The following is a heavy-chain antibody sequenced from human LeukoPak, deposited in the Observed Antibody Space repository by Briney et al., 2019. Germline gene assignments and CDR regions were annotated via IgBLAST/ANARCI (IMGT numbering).Heavy chain of an antibody. Sequence: PGGSLRLSCVVSGFDLSDHYMSWIRQAPGKGLEWISYIGSSGGNIYFADSVKGRFTMSRDNARGSLYLQMNSLTADDTAIYYCARRRDYFDYWGQGTLVTVSS. CDR2: IGSSGGNI. CDR3: ARRRDYFDY. CDR1: GFDLSDHY. J-gene: IGHJ4*01. V-gene: IGHV3-11*01.